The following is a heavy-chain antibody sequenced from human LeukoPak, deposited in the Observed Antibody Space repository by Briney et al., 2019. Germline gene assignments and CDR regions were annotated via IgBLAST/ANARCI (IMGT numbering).Heavy chain of an antibody. CDR1: GFTFSSYS. J-gene: IGHJ4*02. D-gene: IGHD3-10*01. Sequence: GGSLRLSCAASGFTFSSYSMNWVRQAPGKGLEWVSSISSSSSYIYYADSVKGRFTISRDNAKNSLYLQMNSLRAEDTAVYYCARVPMVRGIAIAEADYWGQGTLVTVSS. CDR2: ISSSSSYI. CDR3: ARVPMVRGIAIAEADY. V-gene: IGHV3-21*01.